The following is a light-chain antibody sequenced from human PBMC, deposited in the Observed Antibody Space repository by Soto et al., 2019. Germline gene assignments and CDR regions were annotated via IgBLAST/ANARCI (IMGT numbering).Light chain of an antibody. V-gene: IGKV1-5*01. CDR1: QTTTRW. CDR2: DAS. Sequence: DIPLTQSHSTLSASFGDRATIXWRASQTTTRWMAWYQQKPGKAPKLLIYDASTLESGVPSRFSGSGSGTEFTLTISSLQPDDFATYYCQHYNRNSQTFGQGTKVDIK. CDR3: QHYNRNSQT. J-gene: IGKJ1*01.